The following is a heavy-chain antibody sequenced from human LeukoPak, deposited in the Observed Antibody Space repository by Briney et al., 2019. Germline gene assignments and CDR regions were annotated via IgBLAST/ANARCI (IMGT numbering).Heavy chain of an antibody. CDR3: AKDVEYYYDSSGYQVHDY. Sequence: PGGSLRLSCAASGFSLKTYAMHWVRRAPGRGLEWVAVISYDGSNKYYADSVKGRFTISRDNSKNTLYLQMNSLRAEDTAVYYCAKDVEYYYDSSGYQVHDYWGQGTLVTVSS. CDR1: GFSLKTYA. D-gene: IGHD3-22*01. V-gene: IGHV3-30*04. CDR2: ISYDGSNK. J-gene: IGHJ4*02.